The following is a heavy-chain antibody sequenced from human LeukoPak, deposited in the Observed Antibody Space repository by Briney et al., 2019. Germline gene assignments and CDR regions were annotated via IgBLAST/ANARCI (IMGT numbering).Heavy chain of an antibody. CDR2: ISSSGSTI. CDR3: ARDRPATLIYYYYYMDV. D-gene: IGHD6-25*01. V-gene: IGHV3-11*04. CDR1: GFTFSDYY. J-gene: IGHJ6*03. Sequence: GGSLRLSCAASGFTFSDYYMSWIRQAPGKGLEWVSYISSSGSTIYYADSVKGRFTISRDNAKNSLYLQMNSLRAEDTAVYYCARDRPATLIYYYYYMDVWGKGTTVTVSS.